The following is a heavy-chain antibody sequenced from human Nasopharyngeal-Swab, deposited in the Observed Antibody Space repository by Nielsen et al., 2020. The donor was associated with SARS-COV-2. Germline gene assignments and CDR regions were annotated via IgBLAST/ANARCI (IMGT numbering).Heavy chain of an antibody. CDR3: AREAGTFRAFDI. V-gene: IGHV3-33*01. D-gene: IGHD3-16*01. CDR2: IWYDGSNK. Sequence: WIRQPPGKGLEWVAVIWYDGSNKYYADSVKGRFTISRDNSKNTLCLQMNSLRAEDTAVYYCAREAGTFRAFDIWGQGTMVTVSS. J-gene: IGHJ3*02.